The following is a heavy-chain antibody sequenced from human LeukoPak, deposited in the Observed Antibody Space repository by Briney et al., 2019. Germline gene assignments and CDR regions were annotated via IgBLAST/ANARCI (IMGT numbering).Heavy chain of an antibody. D-gene: IGHD3-10*01. CDR2: IYYSGST. V-gene: IGHV4-31*03. J-gene: IGHJ4*02. Sequence: SQTLSLTCTVSGGSISSGGYYWSWIRQHPGKGLEWIGYIYYSGSTYYNPSLKSRVTISVDTSKNQFSLKLNSVTAADTAVYYCASSPNGSGSYFDYWGQGTLVTVSS. CDR1: GGSISSGGYY. CDR3: ASSPNGSGSYFDY.